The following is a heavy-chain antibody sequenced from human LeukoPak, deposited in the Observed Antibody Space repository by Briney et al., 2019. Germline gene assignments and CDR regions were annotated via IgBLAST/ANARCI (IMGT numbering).Heavy chain of an antibody. CDR3: ARAPKYSGYASLGVFDY. J-gene: IGHJ4*02. CDR1: GYTFTGYY. Sequence: ASVKVSCKASGYTFTGYYMHWVRQAPGQGLEWMGWINPNSGGTNYAQKFQGRVTMTRDTSISTAYMELSRLRSDDTAVYYCARAPKYSGYASLGVFDYWGQGTLVTVSS. D-gene: IGHD5-12*01. CDR2: INPNSGGT. V-gene: IGHV1-2*02.